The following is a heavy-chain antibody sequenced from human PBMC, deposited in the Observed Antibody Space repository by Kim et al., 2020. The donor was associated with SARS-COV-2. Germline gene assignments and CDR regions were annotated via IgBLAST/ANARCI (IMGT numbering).Heavy chain of an antibody. Sequence: GESLKISCKGSGYSFTSYWIGWVRQMPGKGLEWMGRIDPSDSYTNYSPSFQGHVTISADKSISTAYLQWSSLKASDTAMYYCARHGDIVVVPAAYWYFDLWGRGTLVTVSS. D-gene: IGHD2-2*01. CDR3: ARHGDIVVVPAAYWYFDL. CDR1: GYSFTSYW. CDR2: IDPSDSYT. V-gene: IGHV5-10-1*01. J-gene: IGHJ2*01.